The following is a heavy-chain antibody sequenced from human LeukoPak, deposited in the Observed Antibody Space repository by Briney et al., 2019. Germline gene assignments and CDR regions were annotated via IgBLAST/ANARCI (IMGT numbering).Heavy chain of an antibody. CDR1: GFTFSSYW. J-gene: IGHJ4*02. D-gene: IGHD3-22*01. CDR2: ISSSGTNI. Sequence: GGSLRLSCAASGFTFSSYWMNWVRQAPGKGLEWVSYISSSGTNIYYADSVKGRFTISRDNAKNSLYLQMNSLRAEDTAVYYCARSSTTYYYDTSSHYWGQGTLVTVSS. CDR3: ARSSTTYYYDTSSHY. V-gene: IGHV3-48*04.